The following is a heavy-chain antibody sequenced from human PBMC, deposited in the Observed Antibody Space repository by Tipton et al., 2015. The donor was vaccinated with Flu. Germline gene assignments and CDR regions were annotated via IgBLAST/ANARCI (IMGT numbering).Heavy chain of an antibody. CDR3: FPEPVYLVSDY. J-gene: IGHJ4*02. CDR1: GFSFSGRP. CDR2: INSDGSTT. Sequence: SLRLSCAASGFSFSGRPMHWVRQVPGKGLVWVSRINSDGSTTFYADSVKGRFTISRDNAKTTLYLQMNSLRAEDTAVYYCFPEPVYLVSDYWGRGTLVTVSS. D-gene: IGHD1-14*01. V-gene: IGHV3-74*01.